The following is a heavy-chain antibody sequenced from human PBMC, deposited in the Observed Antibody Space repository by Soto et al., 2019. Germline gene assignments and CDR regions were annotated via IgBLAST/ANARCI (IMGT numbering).Heavy chain of an antibody. J-gene: IGHJ4*02. V-gene: IGHV1-69*08. CDR3: ARSLLGNHYDSDGLDN. CDR1: GGPTSKYS. D-gene: IGHD3-22*01. Sequence: GASVKVSCTASGGPTSKYSISWVRQAPGQGLEWMGRIIPIFDTTNYAQRFQGRVTITADKSTSTVYMDLSSLRSEDTAVYYCARSLLGNHYDSDGLDNWGQGTLVTVSS. CDR2: IIPIFDTT.